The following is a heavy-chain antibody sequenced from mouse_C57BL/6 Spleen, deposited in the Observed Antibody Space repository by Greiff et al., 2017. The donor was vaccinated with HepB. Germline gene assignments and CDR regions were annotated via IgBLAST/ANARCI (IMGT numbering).Heavy chain of an antibody. CDR1: GFTFSSYA. D-gene: IGHD1-1*01. V-gene: IGHV5-4*01. CDR2: ISDGGSYT. CDR3: ARDEDYGSSYGFAY. J-gene: IGHJ3*01. Sequence: EVKLQESGGGLVKPGGSLKLSCAASGFTFSSYAMSWVRQTPEKRLEWVATISDGGSYTYYPDNVKGRFTISRDNAKNNLYLQMSHLKSEDTAMYYCARDEDYGSSYGFAYWGQGTLVTVSA.